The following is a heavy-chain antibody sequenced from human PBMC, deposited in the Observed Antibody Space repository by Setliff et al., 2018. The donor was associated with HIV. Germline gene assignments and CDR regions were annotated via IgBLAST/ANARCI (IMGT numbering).Heavy chain of an antibody. V-gene: IGHV5-51*01. CDR1: GYSFTTYW. Sequence: GESLKISCKTSGYSFTTYWIGWVRQMPGKGLEWMALLYPGDSDIRYSPSFQSQVTVSADKSIGTAYLRWNSLKASDTALYFCARAPNSPYYSNFWYADHWGQGTLVTSPQ. CDR2: LYPGDSDI. CDR3: ARAPNSPYYSNFWYADH. J-gene: IGHJ5*02. D-gene: IGHD3-22*01.